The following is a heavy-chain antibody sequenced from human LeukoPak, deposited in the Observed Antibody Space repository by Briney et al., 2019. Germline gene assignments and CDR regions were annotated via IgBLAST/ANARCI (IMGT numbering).Heavy chain of an antibody. D-gene: IGHD2-15*01. CDR1: GGSISSSSYY. CDR3: ARDRGIVAI. Sequence: PSETLSLTCTVSGGSISSSSYYWGWIRQPPGKGLEWIGSIYYSGNTYYNPSLKSRVTISVDTSKNQFSLKLSSVTAADTAVYYCARDRGIVAIWGQGTMVTVSS. CDR2: IYYSGNT. V-gene: IGHV4-39*07. J-gene: IGHJ3*02.